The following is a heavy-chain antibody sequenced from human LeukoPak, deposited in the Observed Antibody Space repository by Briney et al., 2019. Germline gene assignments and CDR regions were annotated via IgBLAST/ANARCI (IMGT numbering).Heavy chain of an antibody. D-gene: IGHD5-18*01. CDR1: GGTFSSYA. CDR3: ARAFALGGAMVTSYWFDP. V-gene: IGHV1-18*01. CDR2: ISAYNGNT. J-gene: IGHJ5*02. Sequence: ASVKVSCKASGGTFSSYAISWVRQAPGQGLEWMGWISAYNGNTNYAQKFQGRVTMTRDTSISTAYMELSRLRSDDTAVYYCARAFALGGAMVTSYWFDPWGQGTLVTVSS.